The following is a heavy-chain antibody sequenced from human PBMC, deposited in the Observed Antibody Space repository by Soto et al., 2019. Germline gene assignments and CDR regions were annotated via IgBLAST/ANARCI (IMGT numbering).Heavy chain of an antibody. Sequence: SVKVSCKASGGTFRSHAISWVRQAPGQGLEWMGGIIPIFGTANYAQKFQGRVTITADESTSTANMELSSLRSEDTAVYYCARGLRLGELSFSYWGQGTLVTVSS. CDR2: IIPIFGTA. J-gene: IGHJ4*01. CDR1: GGTFRSHA. CDR3: ARGLRLGELSFSY. D-gene: IGHD3-16*02. V-gene: IGHV1-69*13.